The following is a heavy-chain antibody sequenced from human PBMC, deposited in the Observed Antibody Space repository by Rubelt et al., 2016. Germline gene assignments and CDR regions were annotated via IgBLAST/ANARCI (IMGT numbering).Heavy chain of an antibody. CDR1: GFTFRRCW. Sequence: GNLVQPGGSLRLSCAASGFTFRRCWMHWVRQAPGKGLVWVSRINEVGSTTNYADSVEGRFTISRDNAKNSLYLQMNSLRAEDTAVYYCARGGGHFDYWGQGTLVTVSS. V-gene: IGHV3-74*01. CDR2: INEVGSTT. CDR3: ARGGGHFDY. J-gene: IGHJ4*02.